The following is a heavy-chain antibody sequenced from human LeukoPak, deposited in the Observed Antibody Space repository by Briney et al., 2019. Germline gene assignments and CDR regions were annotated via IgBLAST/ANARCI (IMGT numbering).Heavy chain of an antibody. J-gene: IGHJ4*02. CDR3: ARTLCSGGSCYLHY. V-gene: IGHV4-34*01. CDR1: GGSFSGYY. CDR2: IYYSGST. Sequence: SETLSLTCAVYGGSFSGYYWGWIRRPPGKGLEWIGSIYYSGSTYYNPSLKSRVTISVDTSKNQFSLKLSSVTAADTAVYYCARTLCSGGSCYLHYWGQGTLVTVSS. D-gene: IGHD2-15*01.